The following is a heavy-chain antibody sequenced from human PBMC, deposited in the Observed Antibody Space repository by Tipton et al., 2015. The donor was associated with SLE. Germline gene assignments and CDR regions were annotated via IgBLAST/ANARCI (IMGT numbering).Heavy chain of an antibody. CDR2: MYTSEST. J-gene: IGHJ6*03. CDR1: GGSISSGSYY. V-gene: IGHV4-61*02. Sequence: TLSLTCTVSGGSISSGSYYWSWIRQPAGKGLEWIGRMYTSESTNYNPSLKSRVTISVDTSKNQFSLELNSVTAADTAVYYCARAHWTFFPYYYYMDVWGKGTTVTVSS. CDR3: ARAHWTFFPYYYYMDV. D-gene: IGHD1-1*01.